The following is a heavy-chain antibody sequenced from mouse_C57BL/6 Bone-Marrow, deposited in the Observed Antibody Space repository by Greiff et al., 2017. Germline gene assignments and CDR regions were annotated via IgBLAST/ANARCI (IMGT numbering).Heavy chain of an antibody. J-gene: IGHJ2*01. CDR1: GYTFTTYP. Sequence: QVQLKESGPVLVKPGASVKMSCKASGYTFTTYPVEWMKQNHGKSLEWIGNFHPYNDATKYNEKFKGKATLTVEKSSNTVYLELSRLTSDDSAVYYCARSSNFFYYFDYWGQGTTLTVSA. V-gene: IGHV1-47*01. CDR2: FHPYNDAT. D-gene: IGHD2-5*01. CDR3: ARSSNFFYYFDY.